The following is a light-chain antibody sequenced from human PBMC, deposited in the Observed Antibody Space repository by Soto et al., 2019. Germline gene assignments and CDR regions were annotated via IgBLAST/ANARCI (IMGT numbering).Light chain of an antibody. V-gene: IGKV1-5*01. CDR2: DAY. Sequence: DIQMPQSPSILSASVGDSVTITCRASQSIRSWLAWYQQKPGKAPKLLIYDAYSLESGVPSRFSGSGSGTEFTLTISSLQPDDLATFYCQQYNGYSRTFGQGTKVDIK. CDR3: QQYNGYSRT. J-gene: IGKJ1*01. CDR1: QSIRSW.